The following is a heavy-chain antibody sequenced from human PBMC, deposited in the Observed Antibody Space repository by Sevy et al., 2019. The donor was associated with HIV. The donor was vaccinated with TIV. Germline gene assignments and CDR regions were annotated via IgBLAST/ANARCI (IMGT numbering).Heavy chain of an antibody. D-gene: IGHD2-21*02. CDR1: GFTFSSYG. CDR3: ARDGVLTAIDYYYGMDV. V-gene: IGHV3-33*01. Sequence: GGSLRLSCAASGFTFSSYGMHWVRQAPGKGLEWVAVIWYDGSNKYYADSVKGRFTISRDNSKNTLYLQMNSLRAEDTAVYYCARDGVLTAIDYYYGMDVWGQGTTVTVSS. J-gene: IGHJ6*02. CDR2: IWYDGSNK.